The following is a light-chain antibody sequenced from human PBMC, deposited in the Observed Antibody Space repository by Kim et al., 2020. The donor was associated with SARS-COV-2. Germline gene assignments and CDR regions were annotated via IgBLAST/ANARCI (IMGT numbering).Light chain of an antibody. J-gene: IGLJ3*02. CDR1: SSNIGSNV. V-gene: IGLV1-44*01. CDR2: SND. Sequence: SGTAGQRVTISCSGSSSNIGSNVVNWYQQLPGTAPKLLIYSNDYRPSGVPDRFSGSKSGTSASLAISGLQSEDEADYYCVAWDDSLNGSVYGGGTQLTVL. CDR3: VAWDDSLNGSV.